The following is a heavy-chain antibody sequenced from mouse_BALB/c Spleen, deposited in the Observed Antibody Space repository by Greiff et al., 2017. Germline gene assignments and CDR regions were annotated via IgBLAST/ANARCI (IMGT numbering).Heavy chain of an antibody. D-gene: IGHD4-1*01. CDR1: GFTFSDYY. V-gene: IGHV5-4*02. J-gene: IGHJ4*01. CDR2: ISDGGSYT. Sequence: DVKLVESGGGLVKPGGSLKLSCAASGFTFSDYYMYWVRQTPEKRLEWVATISDGGSYTYYPDSVKGRFTISRDNAKNNLYLQMSSLKSEDTAMYYCARGNWDWYAMDYWGQGTSVTVSS. CDR3: ARGNWDWYAMDY.